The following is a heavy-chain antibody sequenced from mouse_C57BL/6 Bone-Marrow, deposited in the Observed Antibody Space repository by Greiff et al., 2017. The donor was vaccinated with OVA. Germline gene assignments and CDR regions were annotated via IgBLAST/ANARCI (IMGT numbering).Heavy chain of an antibody. CDR3: AIGRATVVPYWYFDV. D-gene: IGHD1-1*01. CDR2: IHPSDSDT. Sequence: VQLQQSGADLVKPGASVKVSCKASGYTFTSYWMHWVKQRPCQGLEWIGRIHPSDSDTNYNQKFKGKATLTVDKSSSTAYMQLSSLTSEDSAVYYGAIGRATVVPYWYFDVWGTGTTVTVSS. CDR1: GYTFTSYW. V-gene: IGHV1-74*01. J-gene: IGHJ1*03.